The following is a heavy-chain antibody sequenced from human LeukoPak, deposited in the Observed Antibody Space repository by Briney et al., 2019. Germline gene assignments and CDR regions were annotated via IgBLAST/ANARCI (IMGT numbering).Heavy chain of an antibody. V-gene: IGHV4-34*01. D-gene: IGHD4-17*01. CDR2: INHSGSA. Sequence: PSETLSLTCAVSGGSLSGYYWTWIRQPPGKGLEWIGEINHSGSANYNPSLKSRVTISLDTPKNQFSLKLSSVTAADTAVYYCARGQGTVTTHWGQGTLVTVSS. J-gene: IGHJ4*02. CDR3: ARGQGTVTTH. CDR1: GGSLSGYY.